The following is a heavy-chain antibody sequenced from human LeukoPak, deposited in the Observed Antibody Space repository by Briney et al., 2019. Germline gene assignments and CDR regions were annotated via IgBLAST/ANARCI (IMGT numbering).Heavy chain of an antibody. D-gene: IGHD2-15*01. CDR1: GYTFTSYG. V-gene: IGHV1-18*01. CDR3: VRLYCSGGNCYSGYIKEFDY. CDR2: ISTYSGNT. J-gene: IGHJ4*02. Sequence: ASVKVSCKASGYTFTSYGITWVRQAPGQGLEWMGWISTYSGNTNYAQKFQGRVTMTTDTSTDTAYMELRSLKSDDTAVYYCVRLYCSGGNCYSGYIKEFDYWGQGILVTVSS.